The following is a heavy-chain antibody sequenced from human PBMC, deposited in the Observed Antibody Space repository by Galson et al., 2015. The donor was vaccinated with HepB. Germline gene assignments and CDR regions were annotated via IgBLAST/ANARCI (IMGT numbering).Heavy chain of an antibody. D-gene: IGHD3-22*01. V-gene: IGHV1-46*03. CDR1: GYTFTSYY. Sequence: SVKVSCKASGYTFTSYYMHWVRQAPGQGLEWMGIINPSGGSTSYAQKFQGRVTMTRDTSTSTVYMELSSLRSEDTAVYYCARTYYYDSSGYYDAFDIWGQGTMVTVSS. CDR3: ARTYYYDSSGYYDAFDI. J-gene: IGHJ3*02. CDR2: INPSGGST.